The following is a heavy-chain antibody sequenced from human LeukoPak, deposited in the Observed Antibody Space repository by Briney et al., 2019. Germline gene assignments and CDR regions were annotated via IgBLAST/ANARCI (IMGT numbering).Heavy chain of an antibody. V-gene: IGHV4-61*02. CDR1: GDSISSDTYY. Sequence: PSETLSLTCTFSGDSISSDTYYWSWIRQPAGKGLEWIGRIYASGNSNYNASLKSRFNISKDTSKHQFSLRLSSVIAADTAVYYCAGTRRYCSGGSCYNWFDPWGQGTLVTVSS. D-gene: IGHD2-15*01. J-gene: IGHJ5*02. CDR2: IYASGNS. CDR3: AGTRRYCSGGSCYNWFDP.